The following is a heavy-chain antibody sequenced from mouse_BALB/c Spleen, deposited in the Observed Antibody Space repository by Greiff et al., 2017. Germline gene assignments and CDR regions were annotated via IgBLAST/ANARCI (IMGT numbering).Heavy chain of an antibody. CDR2: ISNGGGST. J-gene: IGHJ4*01. CDR1: GFTFSSYT. D-gene: IGHD2-3*01. V-gene: IGHV5-12-2*01. CDR3: ARRCIYDGYYEGYDAIDY. Sequence: EVKLVESGGGLVQPGGSLKLSCAASGFTFSSYTMSWVRQTPEKRLEWVAYISNGGGSTYYPDTVKGRFTISRDNAKNTLYLQMSSLKSEDTAMYYCARRCIYDGYYEGYDAIDYWGQGTSVTVSS.